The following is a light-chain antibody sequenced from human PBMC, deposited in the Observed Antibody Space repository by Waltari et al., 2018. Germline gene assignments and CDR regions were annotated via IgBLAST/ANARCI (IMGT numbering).Light chain of an antibody. CDR1: QSVGSY. V-gene: IGKV3-11*01. Sequence: DIVLTQSPATLSLSPGERATLSCRASQSVGSYLAWYQQKPGQAPRLLFYDTSSRATGVPARFTASWSGTDFSLTISSLDPEDFAVYYCQQRGNWPLTFGGGTKVEIK. CDR2: DTS. J-gene: IGKJ4*01. CDR3: QQRGNWPLT.